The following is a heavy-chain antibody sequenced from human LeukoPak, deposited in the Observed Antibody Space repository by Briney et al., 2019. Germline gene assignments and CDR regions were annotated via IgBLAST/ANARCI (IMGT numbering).Heavy chain of an antibody. J-gene: IGHJ4*02. CDR1: GGSFSGYY. CDR3: ARVTATLDYFDY. CDR2: INHSGST. D-gene: IGHD2-15*01. Sequence: PSETLSLTCAVYGGSFSGYYWSWIRQPPGKELEWLGEINHSGSTNYNPSLKSRVTISVDTSKNQFSLKLSSVTAADTAIYYCARVTATLDYFDYWGQGTLVTVSS. V-gene: IGHV4-34*01.